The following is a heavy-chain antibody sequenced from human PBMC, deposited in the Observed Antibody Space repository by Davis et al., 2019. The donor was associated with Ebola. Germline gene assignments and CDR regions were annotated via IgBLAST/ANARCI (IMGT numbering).Heavy chain of an antibody. CDR2: ISYDGSNK. Sequence: GESLKISCAASGFTFSSYAMHWVRQAPGKGLEWVAVISYDGSNKYYADSVKGRFTISRDNSKNTLYLQMNSLRAEDTAVYYCAREVKGGMDVWGQGTTVTVSS. CDR1: GFTFSSYA. J-gene: IGHJ6*02. V-gene: IGHV3-30-3*01. CDR3: AREVKGGMDV.